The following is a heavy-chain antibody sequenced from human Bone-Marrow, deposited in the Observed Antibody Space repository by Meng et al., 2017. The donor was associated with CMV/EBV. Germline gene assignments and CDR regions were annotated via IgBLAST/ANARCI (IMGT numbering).Heavy chain of an antibody. CDR1: GSVSSGSYY. V-gene: IGHV4-61*01. CDR3: ARARFLEWLIPNWFDP. Sequence: GSVSSGSYYWSWIRQPPGKRLEWIGYIYYSGSTNYNPSLKSRVTISVDTSKNQFSLKLSSVTAADTAVYYCARARFLEWLIPNWFDPWGQGTLVTVSS. D-gene: IGHD3-3*01. J-gene: IGHJ5*02. CDR2: IYYSGST.